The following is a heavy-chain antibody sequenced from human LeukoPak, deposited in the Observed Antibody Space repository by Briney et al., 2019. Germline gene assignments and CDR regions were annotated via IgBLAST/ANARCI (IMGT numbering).Heavy chain of an antibody. CDR1: GDSVSSNSGA. D-gene: IGHD2-21*01. CDR2: TYYRSKWYN. J-gene: IGHJ4*02. CDR3: ARGFLKTGFDH. V-gene: IGHV6-1*01. Sequence: SQTLSLTCAISGDSVSSNSGAWNWIRQSPSRGLESLGRTYYRSKWYNEYVVSVKSRIAINPDTSKNQFSLQLDSMTPEDTAVYYCARGFLKTGFDHWGQGTLVTVPS.